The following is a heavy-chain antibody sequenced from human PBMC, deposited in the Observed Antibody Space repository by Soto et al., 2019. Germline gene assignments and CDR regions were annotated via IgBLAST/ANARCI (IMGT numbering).Heavy chain of an antibody. CDR3: ARDRLSMSTVTSLDY. CDR2: ITTSSSYI. D-gene: IGHD4-17*01. V-gene: IGHV3-21*01. J-gene: IGHJ4*02. CDR1: GLSFSGYT. Sequence: GGSLRLSCAASGLSFSGYTLNWVRQAPGKGLEWVSSITTSSSYIYYADSVRGRFTVSRDNAKNSLYLQMISLRAEDTAVYYCARDRLSMSTVTSLDYWGQGTLVTVSS.